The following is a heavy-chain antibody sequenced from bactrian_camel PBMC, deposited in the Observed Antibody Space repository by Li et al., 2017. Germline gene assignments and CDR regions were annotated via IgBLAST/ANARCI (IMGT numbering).Heavy chain of an antibody. CDR3: AAGILVVLCPYRY. J-gene: IGHJ4*01. CDR2: IYTGGST. D-gene: IGHD1*01. V-gene: IGHV3S53*01. CDR1: GYFYSAHC. Sequence: HVQLVESGGGSVQTGGSLGLSCVASGYFYSAHCMGWFRQAPGKEREMVASIYTGGSTRYAGSVEGRFTISRDNAKNTLYLQMNSLKPEDTAMYVCAAGILVVLCPYRYSGQGPQATVS.